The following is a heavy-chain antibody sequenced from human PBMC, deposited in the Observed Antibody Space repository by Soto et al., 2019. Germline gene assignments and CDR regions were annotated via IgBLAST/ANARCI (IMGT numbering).Heavy chain of an antibody. CDR1: GFTFSSYA. D-gene: IGHD3-10*01. V-gene: IGHV3-30-3*01. J-gene: IGHJ4*02. CDR3: ARDLVGRYCGSGSYYVDY. Sequence: QVQLVESGGGVVQPGRSLRLSCAASGFTFSSYAMHWVRQAPGKGLEWVAVISYDGSNKYYADSVKGRFTISIDTSKNTLYVQMNGLRAEDTAVYYCARDLVGRYCGSGSYYVDYWGQGTLVTVSS. CDR2: ISYDGSNK.